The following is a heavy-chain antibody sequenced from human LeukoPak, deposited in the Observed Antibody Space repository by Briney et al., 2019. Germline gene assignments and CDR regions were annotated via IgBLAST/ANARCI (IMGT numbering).Heavy chain of an antibody. CDR1: GYTFTGYY. J-gene: IGHJ4*01. V-gene: IGHV1-2*02. CDR2: INPNSGDT. CDR3: ARFDSPFFDY. D-gene: IGHD2-21*01. Sequence: ASVKVSCKASGYTFTGYYMHWVRQAPGQGLEWMGWINPNSGDTNYAQKIQSRVTMTRDTSISTAYMELSRLRSDDTAIYYCARFDSPFFDYWGHGTLVTVSS.